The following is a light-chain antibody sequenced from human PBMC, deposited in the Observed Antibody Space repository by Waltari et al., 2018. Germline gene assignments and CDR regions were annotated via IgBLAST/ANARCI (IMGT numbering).Light chain of an antibody. V-gene: IGKV3-20*01. J-gene: IGKJ1*01. CDR3: QPYVRLPGT. Sequence: SCRPSPSDSRALACYQEKAGQAPRLLIYAASNSAPGTPDRISGSGSGTDFSLTISRLEPEDFAVYDCQPYVRLPGTFGQGTKVEIK. CDR2: AAS. CDR1: PSDSRAL.